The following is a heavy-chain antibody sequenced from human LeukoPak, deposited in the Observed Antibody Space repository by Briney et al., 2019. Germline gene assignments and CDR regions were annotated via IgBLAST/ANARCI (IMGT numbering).Heavy chain of an antibody. V-gene: IGHV3-23*01. CDR3: AKSPDPDNTSPDGWFDP. Sequence: GGSLRLSCAASGFTFSSYSMNWVRQAPGKGLEWVSVVSGNGASTHYADSVKGRFTISRDNSKNTLYLQMNSLRAEDTAVYYCAKSPDPDNTSPDGWFDPWGQGTLVTVSS. J-gene: IGHJ5*02. CDR2: VSGNGAST. D-gene: IGHD2-2*01. CDR1: GFTFSSYS.